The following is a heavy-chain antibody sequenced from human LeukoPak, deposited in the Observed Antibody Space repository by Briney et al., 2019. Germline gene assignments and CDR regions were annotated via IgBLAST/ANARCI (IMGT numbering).Heavy chain of an antibody. CDR2: ISWNSGSI. Sequence: PGGSLRLSCAASGFTFDDYAMHWVRQAPGKGLEWVSGISWNSGSIGYADSVKGRFTISRDNAKNSLYLRMNSLRAEDTALYYCARGDFDYWGQGTLVTVPS. CDR3: ARGDFDY. CDR1: GFTFDDYA. J-gene: IGHJ4*02. V-gene: IGHV3-9*01. D-gene: IGHD3-10*01.